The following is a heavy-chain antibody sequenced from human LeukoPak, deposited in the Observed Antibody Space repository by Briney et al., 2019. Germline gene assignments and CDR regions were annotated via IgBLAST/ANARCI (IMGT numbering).Heavy chain of an antibody. CDR2: ISGSGGST. J-gene: IGHJ4*02. V-gene: IGHV3-23*01. CDR1: GFTFSSYA. Sequence: GGSLRLSCAASGFTFSSYAMSWVRQAPGKGLEWVSAISGSGGSTYYADSVKDRFTISRDNSKNTLYMQMNSLRAEDTAVYSCARQLGYCSDGSCYFDFWGQGALVTVSS. CDR3: ARQLGYCSDGSCYFDF. D-gene: IGHD2-15*01.